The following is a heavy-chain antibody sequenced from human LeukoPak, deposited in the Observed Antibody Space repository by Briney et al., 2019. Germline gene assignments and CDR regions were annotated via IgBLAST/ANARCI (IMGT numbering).Heavy chain of an antibody. CDR1: GFTFGDCA. J-gene: IGHJ3*02. CDR3: AADFRARTHDGFDI. CDR2: IKNPADGGTI. V-gene: IGHV3-15*01. Sequence: VRNLRLSSVTSGFTFGDCAMSWVSQAPGKGLEWVGRIKNPADGGTIDYAAPVKGRFIISKDASENTFYLQMPSPKSEDTAVYYCAADFRARTHDGFDIWGQGTMVTVSS. D-gene: IGHD1-14*01.